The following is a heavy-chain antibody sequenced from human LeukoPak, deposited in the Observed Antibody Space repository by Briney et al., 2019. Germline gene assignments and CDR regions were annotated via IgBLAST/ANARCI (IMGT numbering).Heavy chain of an antibody. D-gene: IGHD3-22*01. V-gene: IGHV1-69*13. CDR1: GGTFSSYA. J-gene: IGHJ6*03. CDR3: ARVVGYYDEDYYYMDV. CDR2: IIPIFGTA. Sequence: SVKVSCKASGGTFSSYAISWVRQAPGQGLEWMGGIIPIFGTANYAQKFQGRVTITADESTSTAYMELSSLRSEDTAVYYCARVVGYYDEDYYYMDVWGKGTTVTVSS.